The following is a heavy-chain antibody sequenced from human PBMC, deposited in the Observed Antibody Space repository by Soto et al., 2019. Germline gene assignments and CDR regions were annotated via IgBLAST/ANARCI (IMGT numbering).Heavy chain of an antibody. CDR2: IYYSGST. CDR1: GGSISSGDYY. V-gene: IGHV4-30-4*01. Sequence: QVQLQESGPGLVKPSQTLSLTCTVSGGSISSGDYYWGWIRQPPGKGLEWIGYIYYSGSTYYNPSLKSRVTISVDTSKNQFALKLSSVTAADTAVYYCARANSYGPTASDYWGQGTLVTVSS. CDR3: ARANSYGPTASDY. D-gene: IGHD5-18*01. J-gene: IGHJ4*02.